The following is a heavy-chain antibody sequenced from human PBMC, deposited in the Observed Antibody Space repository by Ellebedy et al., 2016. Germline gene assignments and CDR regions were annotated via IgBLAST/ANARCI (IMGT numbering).Heavy chain of an antibody. Sequence: GGSLRLXXAASGFTFSSYAMHWVRQAPGKGLEWVAVISYDGSNKYYADSVKGRFTISRDNSKNTLYLQMNSLRAEDTAVYYCAREPGPKSEFDYWGQGTLVTVSS. CDR1: GFTFSSYA. D-gene: IGHD1-14*01. V-gene: IGHV3-30-3*01. CDR3: AREPGPKSEFDY. CDR2: ISYDGSNK. J-gene: IGHJ4*02.